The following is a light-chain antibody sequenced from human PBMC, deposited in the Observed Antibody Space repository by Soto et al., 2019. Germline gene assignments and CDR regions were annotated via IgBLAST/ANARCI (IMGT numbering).Light chain of an antibody. CDR3: QQYNNWPWT. CDR2: GAS. V-gene: IGKV3-15*01. CDR1: QSVSSN. Sequence: EIVMTQSPVTLSVSPGERATLSCRASQSVSSNLAWYQHKPGQAPRLPIYGASTRATGIPARFSGSGSGTEFTLTISSLQSEDFAVYYCQQYNNWPWTFGQGTKVEIK. J-gene: IGKJ1*01.